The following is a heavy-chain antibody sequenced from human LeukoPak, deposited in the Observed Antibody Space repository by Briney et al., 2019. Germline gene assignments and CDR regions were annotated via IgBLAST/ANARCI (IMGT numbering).Heavy chain of an antibody. J-gene: IGHJ4*02. Sequence: GGSLRLSCAASGFTFRSYDMHWVRQATGKGLEWVSGIGTAGEIYYPGSVKGRFTISRENAKNSLYLQMNSLRAEDTALYYCAKDSPHYRGTPDSLDYWGQGTLVTVSS. CDR3: AKDSPHYRGTPDSLDY. D-gene: IGHD1-26*01. V-gene: IGHV3-13*01. CDR2: IGTAGEI. CDR1: GFTFRSYD.